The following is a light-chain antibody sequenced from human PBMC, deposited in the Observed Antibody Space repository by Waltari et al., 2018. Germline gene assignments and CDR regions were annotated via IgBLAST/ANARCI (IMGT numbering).Light chain of an antibody. CDR2: SNN. CDR3: AAWDDSLIGPV. V-gene: IGLV1-44*01. J-gene: IGLJ3*02. CDR1: SSNIGTNT. Sequence: QSVLTQPPSASGTPGQRVTMSCSGGSSNIGTNTVNWYQQIPGTAPKLLIYSNNARPPGVPARFSGSKSGTSASLAISGLQSEDESIYYCAAWDDSLIGPVFGGGTRLTVL.